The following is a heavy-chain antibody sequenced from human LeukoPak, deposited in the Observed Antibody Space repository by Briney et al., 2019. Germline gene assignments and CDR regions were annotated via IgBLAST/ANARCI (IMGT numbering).Heavy chain of an antibody. CDR2: ISSSSSYI. CDR3: ARDYQVGVYYFDY. V-gene: IGHV3-21*01. CDR1: GFTFSSYS. Sequence: PGGSLRLSCAASGFTFSSYSINWVRQAPGKGLEWVSSISSSSSYIYYADSVKGRFTISRDNAKNSLYLQMNSLRAEDTAVYYCARDYQVGVYYFDYWGQRTLVTVSS. D-gene: IGHD3-16*01. J-gene: IGHJ4*02.